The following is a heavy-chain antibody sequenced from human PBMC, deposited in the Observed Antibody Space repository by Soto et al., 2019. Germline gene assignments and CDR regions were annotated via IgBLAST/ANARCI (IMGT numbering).Heavy chain of an antibody. D-gene: IGHD1-26*01. CDR2: ITPTLNIA. CDR3: ARGYYSGSNPSAFDY. Sequence: QLQLAQSGAEVREPGSSVKVSCKASGGTFSSYTVIWVRQAPGQGLEWMGGITPTLNIAKYAEKFQGRVTITADESTSTVSMPLSSLRSEDTAVYFCARGYYSGSNPSAFDYWGQGTLVAVSS. CDR1: GGTFSSYT. J-gene: IGHJ4*02. V-gene: IGHV1-69*01.